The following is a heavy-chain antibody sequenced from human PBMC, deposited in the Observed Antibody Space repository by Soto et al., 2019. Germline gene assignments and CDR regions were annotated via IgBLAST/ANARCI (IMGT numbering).Heavy chain of an antibody. D-gene: IGHD6-19*01. CDR1: GYRSTDYA. V-gene: IGHV1-3*04. CDR3: VRVGTSGWDVNFDY. CDR2: VNIANGKT. Sequence: ASVKVSCKASGYRSTDYAVHWVRQVPGHSLEWMGWVNIANGKTKYSEDFQARLTIARNTSATTVYMELSSLKSEDTAVYYCVRVGTSGWDVNFDYWGLGTRVTVSS. J-gene: IGHJ4*02.